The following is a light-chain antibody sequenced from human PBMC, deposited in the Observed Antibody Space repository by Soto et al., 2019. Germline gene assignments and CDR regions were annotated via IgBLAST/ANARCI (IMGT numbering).Light chain of an antibody. J-gene: IGKJ1*01. CDR2: DAS. CDR1: QTISFS. CDR3: QQYSNHWT. V-gene: IGKV1-5*01. Sequence: DIQMTQSPSTLSASVGDRVTITCRASQTISFSLAWYQQKPGKAPKLLIYDASTLQSGVPSRFSGSGSGTEFTLTISSLQPDDFATYYCQQYSNHWTFGQGTKVDIK.